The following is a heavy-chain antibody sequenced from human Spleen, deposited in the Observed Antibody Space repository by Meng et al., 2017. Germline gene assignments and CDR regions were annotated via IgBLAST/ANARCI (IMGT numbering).Heavy chain of an antibody. CDR1: GESLSGYY. Sequence: QVQIHQWGAGLLKPSETLSLTCAVYGESLSGYYWSWIRQPPGKGLEWIGEINHSGSTNYNPSLESRATISVDTSQNNLSLKLSSVTAADSAVYYCARGPTTMAHDFDYWGQGTLVTVSS. D-gene: IGHD4-11*01. J-gene: IGHJ4*02. CDR3: ARGPTTMAHDFDY. V-gene: IGHV4-34*01. CDR2: INHSGST.